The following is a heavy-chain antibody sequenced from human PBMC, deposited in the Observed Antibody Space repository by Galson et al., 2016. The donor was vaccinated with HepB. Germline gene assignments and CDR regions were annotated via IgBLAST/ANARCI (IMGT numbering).Heavy chain of an antibody. J-gene: IGHJ2*01. CDR3: ARLESNGYYSIHWYFDL. CDR1: GASITSYY. CDR2: IYHNGIT. Sequence: SETLSLTCTVSGASITSYYWSWIRQPPGKGLDYIGYIYHNGITNYNSSLKSRVTISLDMSKNQFSLKLTSVTAADTAVYYCARLESNGYYSIHWYFDLWGRGTLVTVSS. V-gene: IGHV4-59*01. D-gene: IGHD3-22*01.